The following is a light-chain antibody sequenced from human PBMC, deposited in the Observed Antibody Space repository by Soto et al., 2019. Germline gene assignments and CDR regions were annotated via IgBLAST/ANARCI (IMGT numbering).Light chain of an antibody. Sequence: MHMTQSPSTLSSFVLDRVTITCRASQRISTWLAWYKQKPGKAPSLLIYDASILKSGAPSTFSGNGSGTEFALTVSSLHPDDFATYYCLQYLTYPWTFGQGTKVDFK. J-gene: IGKJ1*01. CDR2: DAS. CDR1: QRISTW. CDR3: LQYLTYPWT. V-gene: IGKV1-5*01.